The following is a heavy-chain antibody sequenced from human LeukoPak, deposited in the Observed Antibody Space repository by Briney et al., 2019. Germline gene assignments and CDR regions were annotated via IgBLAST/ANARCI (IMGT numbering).Heavy chain of an antibody. CDR3: AKELRGIYSFDY. D-gene: IGHD3-10*01. V-gene: IGHV3-30*18. J-gene: IGHJ4*02. CDR2: ISYDGSNK. CDR1: GFAFSTYG. Sequence: PGGSLRLSCAASGFAFSTYGMHWVRQAPGKGLEWVALISYDGSNKYYADSVKGRFTISRDNSKNTQYLQMNSLRAEDAAVYYCAKELRGIYSFDYWGQGTLVTVSS.